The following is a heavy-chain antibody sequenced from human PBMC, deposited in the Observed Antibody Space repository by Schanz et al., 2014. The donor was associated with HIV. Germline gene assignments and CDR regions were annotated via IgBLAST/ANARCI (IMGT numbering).Heavy chain of an antibody. CDR3: ARAKWPPRSRHFDF. CDR2: IYHSGST. D-gene: IGHD6-13*01. Sequence: QVHLQESGPGLVKPSQTLSLTCSVSGYSISRGGYYWSWIRQHPGKGLEWIGYIYHSGSTYYNPSHKTRVPIAADRSKNQLSLKLASVTAADTAVYYCARAKWPPRSRHFDFWGQGNLVTVSS. V-gene: IGHV4-31*02. J-gene: IGHJ4*02. CDR1: GYSISRGGYY.